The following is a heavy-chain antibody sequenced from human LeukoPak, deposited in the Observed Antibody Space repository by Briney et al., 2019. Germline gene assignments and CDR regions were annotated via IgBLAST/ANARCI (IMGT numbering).Heavy chain of an antibody. V-gene: IGHV4-4*07. CDR2: IYTGGTT. CDR1: GGSISNYY. Sequence: SETLSLTCSVSGGSISNYYWNWIRQPAGKGLQWIGRIYTGGTTNYNPSLKSRVTISEDKSKNQFFLTLSPVTAADTAMYYCSSWSSTWVGVFDISGQGTMVTVSS. CDR3: SSWSSTWVGVFDI. D-gene: IGHD1-26*01. J-gene: IGHJ3*02.